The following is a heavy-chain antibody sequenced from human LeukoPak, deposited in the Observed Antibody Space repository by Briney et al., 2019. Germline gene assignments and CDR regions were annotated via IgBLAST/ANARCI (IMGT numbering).Heavy chain of an antibody. J-gene: IGHJ5*02. CDR2: INHSGST. CDR1: GFTFSSYA. CDR3: ARHLVTMVRGVILARSNWFDP. V-gene: IGHV4-34*01. Sequence: GSLRLSCAASGFTFSSYAMSWIRQPPGKGLEWIGEINHSGSTNYNPSLKSRVTISVDTSKNQFSLKLSSVTAADTAVYYCARHLVTMVRGVILARSNWFDPWGQGTLVTVSS. D-gene: IGHD3-10*01.